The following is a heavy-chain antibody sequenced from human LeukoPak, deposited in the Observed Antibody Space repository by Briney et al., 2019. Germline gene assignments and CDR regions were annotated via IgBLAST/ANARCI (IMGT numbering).Heavy chain of an antibody. D-gene: IGHD5-24*01. Sequence: SETLSLTCTVSGGSISSYYWSWIRQPPGKGLEWIGYIYYSGNTNYIPSLKRRVTISIDTSKNQFSLKLRSVTAADTAVYYCARVGNFNFDYWGQGTLVTVSS. CDR1: GGSISSYY. CDR2: IYYSGNT. V-gene: IGHV4-59*01. J-gene: IGHJ4*02. CDR3: ARVGNFNFDY.